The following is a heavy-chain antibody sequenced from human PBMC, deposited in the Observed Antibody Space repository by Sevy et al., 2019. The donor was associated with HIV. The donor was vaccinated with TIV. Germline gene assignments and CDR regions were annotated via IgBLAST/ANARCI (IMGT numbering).Heavy chain of an antibody. D-gene: IGHD3-22*01. V-gene: IGHV3-23*01. CDR3: ARGADYFDSSGANFEY. CDR2: IFGHGGGT. Sequence: GGSLRLSCAASGFTFSNYAMSWVRQAPGRGLEWVSAIFGHGGGTYYADSVKGRFTISRDNSKNTLSLQMNSLRAEDTAVYYCARGADYFDSSGANFEYWGQGTLVTVSS. J-gene: IGHJ4*02. CDR1: GFTFSNYA.